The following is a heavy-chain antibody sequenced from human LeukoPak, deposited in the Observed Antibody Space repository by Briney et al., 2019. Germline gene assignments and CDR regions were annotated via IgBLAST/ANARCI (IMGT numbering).Heavy chain of an antibody. CDR3: ATCPYYDYVWGSYRLGAFDI. Sequence: ASVKVSCKASGGTFSSYAISWVRQAPGQGLEWMGRIIPILGIANYAQKFQGRVTITADKSTSTAYMELSSLRSEDTAVYYRATCPYYDYVWGSYRLGAFDIWGQGTMVTVSS. D-gene: IGHD3-16*02. CDR1: GGTFSSYA. CDR2: IIPILGIA. J-gene: IGHJ3*02. V-gene: IGHV1-69*04.